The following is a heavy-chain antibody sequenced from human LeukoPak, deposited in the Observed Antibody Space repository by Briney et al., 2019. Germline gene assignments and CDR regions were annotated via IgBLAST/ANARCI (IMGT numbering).Heavy chain of an antibody. Sequence: GGSLRLSCAASGFTFDEYAMHWVRQGPGKGLEWVSGISWNSGNIGYADSVKGRFTISRDNTENSLYLQMNSLRAEDTALYYCAKGSGGYYDAFDLWGQGTMVTVSS. CDR2: ISWNSGNI. CDR1: GFTFDEYA. J-gene: IGHJ3*01. CDR3: AKGSGGYYDAFDL. V-gene: IGHV3-9*01. D-gene: IGHD1-26*01.